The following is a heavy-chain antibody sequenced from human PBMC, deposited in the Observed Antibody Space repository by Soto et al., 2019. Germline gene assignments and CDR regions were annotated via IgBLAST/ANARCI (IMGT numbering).Heavy chain of an antibody. J-gene: IGHJ6*02. D-gene: IGHD3-10*01. CDR1: GFTFSLYS. V-gene: IGHV3-48*02. Sequence: EVQLVESGGGLVQPGGSLRLSCAASGFTFSLYSMSWVRQAPGKGLEWVSYISRSSTGIHYAASVQGRFTISRDDATNSMHLQMNSLRDGDTAVYYCARAVTWGLDVWVQGTTVSISS. CDR2: ISRSSTGI. CDR3: ARAVTWGLDV.